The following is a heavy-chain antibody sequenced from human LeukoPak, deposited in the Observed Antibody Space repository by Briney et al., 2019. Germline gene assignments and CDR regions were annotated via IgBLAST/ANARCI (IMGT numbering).Heavy chain of an antibody. CDR2: ISWNSGSI. V-gene: IGHV3-9*01. D-gene: IGHD3-9*01. CDR3: AKDGGEYYEIFTGYYPRLYYRDV. CDR1: GFTFDDYA. J-gene: IGHJ6*03. Sequence: RSLRLSCAASGFTFDDYALHWVRQAPGKGLEWVSGISWNSGSIGYAYSVRGRFTSSRDNSKNMLDMQRNRLGAEGTDVYYCAKDGGEYYEIFTGYYPRLYYRDVGEKETTLTISS.